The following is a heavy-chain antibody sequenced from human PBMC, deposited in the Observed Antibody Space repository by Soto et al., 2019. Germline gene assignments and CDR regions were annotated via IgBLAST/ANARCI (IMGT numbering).Heavy chain of an antibody. CDR1: GFTFSSYA. J-gene: IGHJ6*02. CDR3: ARGGLGSYRNYYYYGMDV. V-gene: IGHV3-33*08. D-gene: IGHD3-10*01. CDR2: IWYDGSNK. Sequence: GGSLRLSCAASGFTFSSYAMSWVRQAPGKGLEWVAVIWYDGSNKYYADSVKGRFTISRDNSKNTLYLQMNSLRAEDTAVYYCARGGLGSYRNYYYYGMDVWGQGTTVTVSS.